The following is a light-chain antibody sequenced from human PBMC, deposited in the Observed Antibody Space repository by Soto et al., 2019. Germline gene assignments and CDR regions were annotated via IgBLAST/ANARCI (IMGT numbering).Light chain of an antibody. V-gene: IGLV2-8*01. CDR3: XSYEGSNISYV. J-gene: IGLJ1*01. CDR2: EVS. Sequence: QSALTQPXSASGSPGQXXXIXCTGTSSDVLGYNYVSWYQHHPGKAPKLMIYEVSKRPSGVPDRFSGSKSGXXAPXXVSGXXXXDEADYYXXSYEGSNISYVFGTGTXLXVL. CDR1: SSDVLGYNY.